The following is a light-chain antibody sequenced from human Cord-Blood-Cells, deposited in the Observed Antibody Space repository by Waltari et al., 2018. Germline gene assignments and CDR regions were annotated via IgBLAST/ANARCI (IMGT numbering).Light chain of an antibody. CDR3: SSYTSSSTYV. J-gene: IGLJ1*01. V-gene: IGLV2-14*01. CDR2: DAS. Sequence: QSALTQPASVSGSPGQSITISCTGTRSDGGGYNFVSWYQQHPGKAPKLMIYDASNRPSGFSNRFSGSKSGNTASLTISGLQAEDEADYYCSSYTSSSTYVFGTGTKVTVL. CDR1: RSDGGGYNF.